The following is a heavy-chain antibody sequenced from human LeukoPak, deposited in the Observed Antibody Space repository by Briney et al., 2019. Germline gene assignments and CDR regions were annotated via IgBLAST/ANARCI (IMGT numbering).Heavy chain of an antibody. V-gene: IGHV3-21*01. CDR2: ISSSGGTT. Sequence: GGSLRLSCAASGFTFSTYAVNWVRQAPGKGLEWVSAISSSGGTTYYADSVKGRFTISRDNAKNSLYLQMNSLRAEDTAVYYCARSRSGYFRYFDYWGQGALVTVSS. CDR1: GFTFSTYA. D-gene: IGHD3-22*01. J-gene: IGHJ4*02. CDR3: ARSRSGYFRYFDY.